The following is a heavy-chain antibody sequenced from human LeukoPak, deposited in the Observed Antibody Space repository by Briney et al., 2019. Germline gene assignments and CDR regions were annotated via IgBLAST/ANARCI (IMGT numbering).Heavy chain of an antibody. CDR2: ISGSGGST. CDR3: AKYPGEAAI. J-gene: IGHJ3*02. V-gene: IGHV3-23*01. Sequence: MSWVRQAPGKGLEWVSAISGSGGSTYYADSVKGRFTISRDNSKNTLYLQMNSLRAEDTAVYYCAKYPGEAAIWGQGTMVTVSS. D-gene: IGHD7-27*01.